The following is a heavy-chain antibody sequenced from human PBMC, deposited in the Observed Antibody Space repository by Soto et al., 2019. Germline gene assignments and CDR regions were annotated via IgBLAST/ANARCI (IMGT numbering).Heavy chain of an antibody. D-gene: IGHD6-19*01. CDR3: ARYFRGSGRYFFDY. J-gene: IGHJ4*02. V-gene: IGHV3-7*03. Sequence: HPGGSLRLSCVASGFTFFSSFMGWVRQAPGKGLQWVANINPDGCGTYYVDSVEGRFTISRDNAKDSLYLQMNSLRGEDTAVYYCARYFRGSGRYFFDYWGQGTLVTVSS. CDR1: GFTFFSSF. CDR2: INPDGCGT.